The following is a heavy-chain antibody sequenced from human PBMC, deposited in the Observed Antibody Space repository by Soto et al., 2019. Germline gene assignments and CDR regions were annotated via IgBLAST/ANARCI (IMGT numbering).Heavy chain of an antibody. D-gene: IGHD2-2*01. V-gene: IGHV3-21*01. CDR2: ISSSSSYI. J-gene: IGHJ6*02. CDR3: ARAHGRYCSSTSCPLEYSSSRGHYGMDV. CDR1: GSTFSSYS. Sequence: SGGSLRLSCAASGSTFSSYSMNWVRQAPGKGLEWVSSISSSSSYIYYADSVKGRFTISRDNAKNSLYLQMNSLRAEDTAVYYCARAHGRYCSSTSCPLEYSSSRGHYGMDVWGQGTTVTVSS.